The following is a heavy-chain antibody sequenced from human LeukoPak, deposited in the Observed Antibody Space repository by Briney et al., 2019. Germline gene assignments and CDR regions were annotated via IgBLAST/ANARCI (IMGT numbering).Heavy chain of an antibody. Sequence: GASVKVSCKASGYTFTSYYMHWVRQAPGQGLEWMGIINPSGGSTSYAQKFQGRATMTRDTSTSTVYMELSSLRSEDTAVYYCAGALGGSSYYYYYYMDVWGKGTTVTVSS. V-gene: IGHV1-46*01. CDR2: INPSGGST. CDR1: GYTFTSYY. D-gene: IGHD6-6*01. CDR3: AGALGGSSYYYYYYMDV. J-gene: IGHJ6*03.